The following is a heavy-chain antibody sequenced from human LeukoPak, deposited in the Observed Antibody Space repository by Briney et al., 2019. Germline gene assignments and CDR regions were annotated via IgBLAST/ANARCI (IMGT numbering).Heavy chain of an antibody. V-gene: IGHV3-74*01. CDR2: INSDGSST. J-gene: IGHJ6*02. CDR1: GFTFSSYW. Sequence: GGSLRLSCAASGFTFSSYWMHWVRQAPGKGLVWVSRINSDGSSTSYADSVKGRFAISRDNAKNTLYLQMNSLRAEDTAVYYCAREVSGTGYYGMDVWGQGTTVAVSS. CDR3: AREVSGTGYYGMDV. D-gene: IGHD1-14*01.